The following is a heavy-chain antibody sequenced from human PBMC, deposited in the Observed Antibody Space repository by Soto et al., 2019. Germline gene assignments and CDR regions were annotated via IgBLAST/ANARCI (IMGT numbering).Heavy chain of an antibody. CDR1: GFTFSNAW. V-gene: IGHV3-15*07. D-gene: IGHD4-4*01. Sequence: EVQLVESGGGLVKPGGSLRLSCAASGFTFSNAWMNWVRQAPGKGLEWVGRIKSKTDGGTTDYAAPVKGRFTISRDDSKNTLYLQMNSLKTEDTAVYYCTTIHDYRIYYYYYGMDVWGQGTTVTVSS. CDR3: TTIHDYRIYYYYYGMDV. J-gene: IGHJ6*02. CDR2: IKSKTDGGTT.